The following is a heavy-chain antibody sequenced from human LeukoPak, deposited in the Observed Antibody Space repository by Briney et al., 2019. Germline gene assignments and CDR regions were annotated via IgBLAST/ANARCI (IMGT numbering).Heavy chain of an antibody. CDR2: ISAYNGNT. V-gene: IGHV1-18*01. J-gene: IGHJ6*02. CDR3: ARDPPSPHCSGGSCPYYYYGMDV. Sequence: ASVKVSCKASGYTFTSYGISWVRQAPGQGLEWMGWISAYNGNTSYAQKLQGRVTMTTDTSTSTAYMELRSLRSDDTAVYYCARDPPSPHCSGGSCPYYYYGMDVWGQGTTVTVSS. D-gene: IGHD2-15*01. CDR1: GYTFTSYG.